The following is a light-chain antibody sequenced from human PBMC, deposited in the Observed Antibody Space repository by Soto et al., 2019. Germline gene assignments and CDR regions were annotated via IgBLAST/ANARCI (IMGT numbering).Light chain of an antibody. Sequence: VLTQPPSASGTPGQRVTISCSGSSSNIGSNTVNWYQQLPGTAPKLLIYSNNQRPSGVPDRFSGSKSGTSASLAISGLQSEDEADYYCAAWDDSLNGYAFGTGTKVTVL. CDR2: SNN. J-gene: IGLJ1*01. CDR1: SSNIGSNT. V-gene: IGLV1-44*01. CDR3: AAWDDSLNGYA.